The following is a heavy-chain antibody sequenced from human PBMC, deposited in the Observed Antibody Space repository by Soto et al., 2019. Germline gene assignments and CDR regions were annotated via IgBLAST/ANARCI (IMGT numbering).Heavy chain of an antibody. CDR3: ARHFSSGSRNWFDP. CDR2: IYYSGST. CDR1: GGSINSSSYF. J-gene: IGHJ5*02. D-gene: IGHD6-19*01. V-gene: IGHV4-39*01. Sequence: KPSETLSLTCSVSGGSINSSSYFWGWVRQPPGKGLEWIGSIYYSGSTYYSPSLRSRVTISVDTSKNQFSLKLSSVTAADTAVFYCARHFSSGSRNWFDPWGQGTLVTVSS.